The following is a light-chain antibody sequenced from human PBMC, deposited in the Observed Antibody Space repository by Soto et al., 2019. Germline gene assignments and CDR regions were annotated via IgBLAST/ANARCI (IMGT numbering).Light chain of an antibody. CDR3: QQYGSSPGT. CDR1: QSVSSSY. V-gene: IGKV3-20*01. Sequence: EIVLTQSPGTLSLSPGERATLSCMASQSVSSSYLAWYQQKPGQAPRLLIYGASTRATGIPDRFSGSGSGTDFTLNISRLEPEDFAVYYCQQYGSSPGTFGQGTKVEIK. CDR2: GAS. J-gene: IGKJ1*01.